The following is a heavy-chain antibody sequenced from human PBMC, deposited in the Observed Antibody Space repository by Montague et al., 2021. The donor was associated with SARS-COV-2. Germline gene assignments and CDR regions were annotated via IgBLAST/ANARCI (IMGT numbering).Heavy chain of an antibody. CDR1: GFTFSSYA. CDR2: ISYDGSNK. D-gene: IGHD1-7*01. CDR3: ARGVETGTPFTYYYYGMDV. Sequence: SLRLSCAASGFTFSSYAMYWVRQAPGKGLEWVAVISYDGSNKYYADSVKGRFTISRDNSKNTLYVQMDSLRAEDTAVYYCARGVETGTPFTYYYYGMDVWGQGTTVTVSS. J-gene: IGHJ6*02. V-gene: IGHV3-30-3*01.